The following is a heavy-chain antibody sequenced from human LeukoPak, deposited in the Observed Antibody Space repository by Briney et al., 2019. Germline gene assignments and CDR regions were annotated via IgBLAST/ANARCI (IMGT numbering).Heavy chain of an antibody. CDR2: ISSSSSYI. J-gene: IGHJ4*02. Sequence: TGGSLRLSCAASGFTFSSYGMNWVRQAPGKGLEWVSFISSSSSYIYYADSVKGRFTISRDNAKNSLYLQMNSLRAEDTAVYYCARDLRSSGYYAFDYWGQGTLVTVSS. CDR1: GFTFSSYG. V-gene: IGHV3-21*01. D-gene: IGHD3-22*01. CDR3: ARDLRSSGYYAFDY.